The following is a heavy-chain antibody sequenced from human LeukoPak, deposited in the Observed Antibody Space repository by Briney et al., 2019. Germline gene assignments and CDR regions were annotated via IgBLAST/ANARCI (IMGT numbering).Heavy chain of an antibody. CDR3: ARDGGSNWFDP. V-gene: IGHV3-30-3*01. CDR1: GFTFSSYA. Sequence: GGSLRLSCAASGFTFSSYAKHWVRQAPGKGLEWVAVISYDGSNKYYADSVKGRFTISRDNSKNTLYLQMNSLRAEDTAVYYCARDGGSNWFDPWGQGTLVTVSS. D-gene: IGHD2-15*01. J-gene: IGHJ5*02. CDR2: ISYDGSNK.